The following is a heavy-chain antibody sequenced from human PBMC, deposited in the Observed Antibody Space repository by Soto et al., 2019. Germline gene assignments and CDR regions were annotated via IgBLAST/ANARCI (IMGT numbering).Heavy chain of an antibody. CDR3: ARHXYNYGGGYFDY. CDR1: GVTVSSNY. D-gene: IGHD5-18*01. V-gene: IGHV3-66*04. J-gene: IGHJ4*02. CDR2: IYSGGST. Sequence: EVQLVESGGGLVQPGGSLRLSCAASGVTVSSNYMSWVRQAPGKGLEWVSVIYSGGSTYYADSVKGRFTISRDNSKNTLYLQMNSLRAEDTAVYYXARHXYNYGGGYFDYWGQGTLVTVSS.